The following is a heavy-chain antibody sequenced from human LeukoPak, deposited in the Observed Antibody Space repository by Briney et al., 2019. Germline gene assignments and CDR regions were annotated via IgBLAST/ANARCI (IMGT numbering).Heavy chain of an antibody. CDR1: GGSIISSDYH. V-gene: IGHV4-39*01. D-gene: IGHD3-22*01. Sequence: PSETLSLTCTVSGGSIISSDYHWGWVRQPPGKGLEWIGTISYSGNTDYNPSLRSRVTISVDTSNNQFSLRLSSVTAADTAVYYCARVMISFDPWGQGTLVTVSS. J-gene: IGHJ5*02. CDR2: ISYSGNT. CDR3: ARVMISFDP.